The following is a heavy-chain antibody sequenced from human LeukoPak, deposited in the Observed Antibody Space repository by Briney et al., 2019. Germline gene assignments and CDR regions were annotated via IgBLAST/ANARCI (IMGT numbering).Heavy chain of an antibody. Sequence: GGSLRLSCAASGFTFSSYSMNWVRQAPGKGLEWVSYISSSSSTIYYADSVKGRFTISRDNAKNSLYLQMNSLRAEDTAVYYCAKDVSSGWSWGAFDIWGQGTMVTVSS. D-gene: IGHD6-19*01. CDR3: AKDVSSGWSWGAFDI. CDR1: GFTFSSYS. V-gene: IGHV3-48*01. J-gene: IGHJ3*02. CDR2: ISSSSSTI.